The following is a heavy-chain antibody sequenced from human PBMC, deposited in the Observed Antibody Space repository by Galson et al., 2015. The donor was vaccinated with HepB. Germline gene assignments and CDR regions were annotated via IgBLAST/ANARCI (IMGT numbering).Heavy chain of an antibody. V-gene: IGHV1-18*01. CDR1: GYTFSSYS. CDR3: ARGAPVVAVGATQNNWFDP. CDR2: INAYSRNT. D-gene: IGHD2-15*01. Sequence: SVKVSCKASGYTFSSYSITWVRQAPGQGLEWMGWINAYSRNTNYARQLQGRVTMTTDTSTSTAYMDLRSLRSDDTAVYFSARGAPVVAVGATQNNWFDPWGQGTLVTVSS. J-gene: IGHJ5*02.